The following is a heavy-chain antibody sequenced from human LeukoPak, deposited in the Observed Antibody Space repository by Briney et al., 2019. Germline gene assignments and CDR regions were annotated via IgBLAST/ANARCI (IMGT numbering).Heavy chain of an antibody. CDR3: ARSDGGSENY. V-gene: IGHV3-21*06. CDR1: GFTFSSYG. Sequence: PGGSLRLSCATSGFTFSSYGMNWVRQAPGKGLEWVSSISNTGSYIFYADSVKGRFTISRDDAKNSVYLQMNSLRDEDTAVYYCARSDGGSENYWGQGILVTVSS. D-gene: IGHD1-26*01. CDR2: ISNTGSYI. J-gene: IGHJ4*02.